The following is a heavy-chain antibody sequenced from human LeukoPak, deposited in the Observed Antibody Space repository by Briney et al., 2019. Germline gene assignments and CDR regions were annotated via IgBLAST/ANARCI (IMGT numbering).Heavy chain of an antibody. V-gene: IGHV1-2*02. CDR2: INPNSGGT. Sequence: ASVKVSCKASGYTFTGYYMHWVRQAPGQGLEWMGWINPNSGGTNYAQKFHGRVTMTRDTSISTAYMELSRLRSDDTAVYYCAREGRYRYGYNEYQSYMDIWGKGTTVTVSS. J-gene: IGHJ6*03. CDR3: AREGRYRYGYNEYQSYMDI. CDR1: GYTFTGYY. D-gene: IGHD5-24*01.